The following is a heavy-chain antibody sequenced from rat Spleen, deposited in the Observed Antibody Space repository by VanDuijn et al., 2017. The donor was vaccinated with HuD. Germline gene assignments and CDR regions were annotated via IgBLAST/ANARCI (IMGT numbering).Heavy chain of an antibody. CDR3: ARVRTTVVYVMDA. CDR2: ISYDGSST. J-gene: IGHJ4*01. CDR1: GFTFSNYG. V-gene: IGHV5-29*01. D-gene: IGHD1-1*01. Sequence: EVQLVESGGGLVQPGRSLKLSCAASGFTFSNYGMAWVRQAPTKGLEWVATISYDGSSTYYRDSVKGRFTISRDNAKRTLYLQMDSLRSEDTATYYCARVRTTVVYVMDAWGQGASVTVSS.